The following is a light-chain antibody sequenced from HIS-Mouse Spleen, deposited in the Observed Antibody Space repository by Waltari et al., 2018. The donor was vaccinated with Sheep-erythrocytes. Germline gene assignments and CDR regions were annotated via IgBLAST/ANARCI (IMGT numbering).Light chain of an antibody. CDR1: QSLLHSNGYNY. Sequence: DIVMTQSPLSLPVTPGEPASISCRSSQSLLHSNGYNYLDWYLQKPGQSPQHLIYLGSNRASGVPDRFSGSGSGTDFTLKISRVEAEDVGVYYCMQALQTMYXFGQGTKLEIK. CDR3: MQALQTMYX. J-gene: IGKJ2*01. V-gene: IGKV2-28*01. CDR2: LGS.